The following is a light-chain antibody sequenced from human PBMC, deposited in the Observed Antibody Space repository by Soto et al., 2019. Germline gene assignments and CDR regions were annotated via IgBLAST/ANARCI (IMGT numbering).Light chain of an antibody. CDR1: RSNIGINA. V-gene: IGLV1-44*01. CDR2: ANN. Sequence: HSVLTQPPSVSGTPGQRVSISCSGSRSNIGINAVDWYHQLPGTAPKVLIYANNQRPSGLPDRFSGSKSGTSASLAINGLQSDDEAHYYFPACDDSLNGLVFGGGNKLTVI. CDR3: PACDDSLNGLV. J-gene: IGLJ2*01.